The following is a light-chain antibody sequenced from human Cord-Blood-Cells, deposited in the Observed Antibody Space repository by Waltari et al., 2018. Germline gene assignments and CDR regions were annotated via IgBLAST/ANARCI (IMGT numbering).Light chain of an antibody. CDR1: QSVLYSSNNKNY. J-gene: IGKJ2*01. Sequence: DIVMTQSPDSLAVSLGERATINCKSSQSVLYSSNNKNYLAWYQQKPGQPPKLXXXXXXXXXXXXXXRFSGSGSGTDFTLTISSLQAEDVAVYYCQQYYSTPYTFGQGTKLEIK. CDR2: XXX. V-gene: IGKV4-1*01. CDR3: QQYYSTPYT.